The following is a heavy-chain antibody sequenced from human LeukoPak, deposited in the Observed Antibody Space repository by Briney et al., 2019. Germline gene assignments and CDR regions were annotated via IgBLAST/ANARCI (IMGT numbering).Heavy chain of an antibody. J-gene: IGHJ4*02. CDR3: ARDPFNWSFDY. CDR2: INPNSGGT. Sequence: GASVKVSCKAFGYTFTGYYMHWVRQAPGQGLEWMGRINPNSGGTNYAQKFQGGVTMTRDTSISTAYMELSRLRSDDTAVYYCARDPFNWSFDYWGQGTLVTVSS. D-gene: IGHD1-1*01. V-gene: IGHV1-2*06. CDR1: GYTFTGYY.